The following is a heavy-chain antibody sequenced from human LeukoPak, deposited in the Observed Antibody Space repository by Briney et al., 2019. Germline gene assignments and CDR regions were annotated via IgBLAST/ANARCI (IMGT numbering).Heavy chain of an antibody. J-gene: IGHJ6*03. D-gene: IGHD3-16*02. CDR3: ARVFGYYDYVWGTYRRPLNYYYYMDV. Sequence: GGSLRLSCAASGFKFYDYGISWVRHAPGKGLEWVSGISWNGDRTGYADSVKGRFTISRDNAKNSLSLQMNSLRAEDTAFYYCARVFGYYDYVWGTYRRPLNYYYYMDVWGRGTTVTVSS. V-gene: IGHV3-20*04. CDR1: GFKFYDYG. CDR2: ISWNGDRT.